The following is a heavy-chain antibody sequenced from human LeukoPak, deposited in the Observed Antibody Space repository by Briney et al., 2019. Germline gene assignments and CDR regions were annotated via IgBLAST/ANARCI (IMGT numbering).Heavy chain of an antibody. CDR3: ARDLGQYYDTSDNWFDP. J-gene: IGHJ5*02. V-gene: IGHV3-74*01. D-gene: IGHD3-22*01. CDR1: RFTFSNYW. CDR2: INSDGINT. Sequence: QAGGSLRFSCAASRFTFSNYWMHWVRQAPGKGLVWVSSINSDGINTSYADSVKGRFTISRDNAKNTLNLQMNSLRAEDTAVYYCARDLGQYYDTSDNWFDPWGQGTLVTVSS.